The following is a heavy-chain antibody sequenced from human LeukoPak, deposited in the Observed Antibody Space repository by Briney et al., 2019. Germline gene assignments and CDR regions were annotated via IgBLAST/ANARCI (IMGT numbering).Heavy chain of an antibody. Sequence: PSETLSLTCAVYGGSFSGYYWSWIRQPPGKGLEWIGEINHSGSTNYNPSLKSRVTISVDTSKNQFSLKLSSVTAADTAVYYCARGPRRPVGATGSFDYWGQGTLVTVSS. V-gene: IGHV4-34*01. CDR1: GGSFSGYY. J-gene: IGHJ4*02. CDR2: INHSGST. CDR3: ARGPRRPVGATGSFDY. D-gene: IGHD1-26*01.